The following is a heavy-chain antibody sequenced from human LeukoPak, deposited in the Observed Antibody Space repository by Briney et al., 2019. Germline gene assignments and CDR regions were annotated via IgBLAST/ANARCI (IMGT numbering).Heavy chain of an antibody. CDR1: GFTFTTYS. D-gene: IGHD3-16*01. Sequence: GGSLRLSCEASGFTFTTYSMTWVRQAPGKGLEWVSSISSSSSYIYYADSVKGRFTISRDNAKNSLYLQMNSLRAEDMAVYYCARDSRVVLGPRAGAGLDYWGQGTLVTVSS. CDR2: ISSSSSYI. J-gene: IGHJ4*02. V-gene: IGHV3-21*01. CDR3: ARDSRVVLGPRAGAGLDY.